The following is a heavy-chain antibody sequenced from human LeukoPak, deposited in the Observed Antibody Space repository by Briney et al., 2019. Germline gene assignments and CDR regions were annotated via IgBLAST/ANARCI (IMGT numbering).Heavy chain of an antibody. V-gene: IGHV3-23*01. CDR3: AKDVRSYSGAKGFDY. CDR2: ISGSGGST. J-gene: IGHJ4*02. Sequence: PGGSLRLSCAASGFTFNIYAMSWVRQAPGKGLEWVSAISGSGGSTYYGDSVKGRFTISRDNSKNTLYLEMNSLRADDTAIYYCAKDVRSYSGAKGFDYWGQGTLVTVSS. CDR1: GFTFNIYA. D-gene: IGHD5-12*01.